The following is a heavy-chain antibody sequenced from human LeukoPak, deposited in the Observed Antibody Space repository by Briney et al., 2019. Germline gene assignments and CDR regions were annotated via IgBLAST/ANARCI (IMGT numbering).Heavy chain of an antibody. CDR1: GFTFSDYY. CDR3: ARTYGSGEGWFDP. D-gene: IGHD3-10*01. CDR2: ISSSSSYT. V-gene: IGHV3-11*06. Sequence: GGSLRLSCAASGFTFSDYYMSWIRQAPGKGLESLSYISSSSSYTNYADSVKGRFTISRDNAKNSLYLQMNSLRAEDTAVYYCARTYGSGEGWFDPWGQGTLVTVSS. J-gene: IGHJ5*02.